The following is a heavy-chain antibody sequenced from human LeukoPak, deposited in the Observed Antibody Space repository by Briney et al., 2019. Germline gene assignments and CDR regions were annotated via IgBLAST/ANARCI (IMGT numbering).Heavy chain of an antibody. CDR1: GGSISSSSYY. Sequence: TSQTLSLTCAVSGGSISSSSYYWGWIRQPPGKGLEWIGSIYYSGSTYYNPSLKSRVTISVDTSKNQFSLKLSSVTAADTAVYYCAIEREPRPLYCSSTSCSRNWFDPWGQGTLVTVSS. V-gene: IGHV4-39*01. D-gene: IGHD2-2*01. CDR2: IYYSGST. CDR3: AIEREPRPLYCSSTSCSRNWFDP. J-gene: IGHJ5*02.